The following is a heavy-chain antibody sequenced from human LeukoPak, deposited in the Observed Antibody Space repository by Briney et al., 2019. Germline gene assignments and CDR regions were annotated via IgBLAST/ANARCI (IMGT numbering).Heavy chain of an antibody. CDR1: GGTFSSYA. D-gene: IGHD4-23*01. Sequence: ASVKVSCKASGGTFSSYAISWVRQAPGQGLEWMGWMNPNSGNTGYAQKFQGRVTMTRNTSISTAYMELSSLRSEDTAVYYCARVTNSADYWGQGTLVTVSS. CDR3: ARVTNSADY. CDR2: MNPNSGNT. V-gene: IGHV1-8*02. J-gene: IGHJ4*02.